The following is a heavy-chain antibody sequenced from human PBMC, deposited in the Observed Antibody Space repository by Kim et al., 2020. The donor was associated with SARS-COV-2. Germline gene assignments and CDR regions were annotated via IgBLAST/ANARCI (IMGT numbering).Heavy chain of an antibody. CDR3: TREAAHSQWYYDL. CDR1: TFTFSNHG. D-gene: IGHD6-25*01. Sequence: GGSLRLSCAASTFTFSNHGMQWVRQAPGKGLEWVAVVSAHGSVQVYRDSVRGRFTISRDNSKDTLYLQMNSLRAEDTAIYYCTREAAHSQWYYDLWGRGTLVTVSS. V-gene: IGHV3-33*05. CDR2: VSAHGSVQ. J-gene: IGHJ2*01.